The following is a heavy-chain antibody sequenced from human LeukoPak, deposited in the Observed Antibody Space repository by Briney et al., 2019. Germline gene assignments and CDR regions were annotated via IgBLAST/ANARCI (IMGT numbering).Heavy chain of an antibody. CDR1: GYTFTGYY. CDR2: ISPNSGGT. V-gene: IGHV1-2*02. J-gene: IGHJ5*02. CDR3: ARDPPPLYSSSWLGRFDP. Sequence: ASVKVSCKASGYTFTGYYMHCVRQAPAQGREWMGWISPNSGGTNYAQKFQGRVTMTRDTSISTAYMELSRLRSDDTAVYYCARDPPPLYSSSWLGRFDPWGQGTLVTVSS. D-gene: IGHD6-13*01.